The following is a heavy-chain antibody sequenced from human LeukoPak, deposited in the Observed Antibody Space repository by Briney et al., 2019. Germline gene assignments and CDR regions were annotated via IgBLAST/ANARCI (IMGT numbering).Heavy chain of an antibody. CDR3: ARALYGDYLHSFDY. D-gene: IGHD4-17*01. J-gene: IGHJ4*02. V-gene: IGHV3-7*01. CDR1: GFTFSSYW. Sequence: PGGSLRLSCAASGFTFSSYWMSWVRQAPGKGLEWVANIKQDGSEKYYVDSVKGRFTISRDNAKNSLYLQMNSLRAEDTAVYYCARALYGDYLHSFDYWGQGTLVTVSS. CDR2: IKQDGSEK.